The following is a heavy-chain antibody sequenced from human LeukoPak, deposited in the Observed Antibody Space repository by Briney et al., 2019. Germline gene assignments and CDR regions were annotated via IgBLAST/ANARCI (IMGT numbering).Heavy chain of an antibody. Sequence: GGSLRLSCAASVFSLSSYGMHWVRQAPGKGLEWVAVIWYDGSNKYYADSVKGRFTISRDNSKNTLYLQMNSLRAEDTAVYYCARESDSSGWYFDYLGQGTLVTVSS. J-gene: IGHJ4*02. CDR3: ARESDSSGWYFDY. CDR1: VFSLSSYG. CDR2: IWYDGSNK. D-gene: IGHD6-19*01. V-gene: IGHV3-33*01.